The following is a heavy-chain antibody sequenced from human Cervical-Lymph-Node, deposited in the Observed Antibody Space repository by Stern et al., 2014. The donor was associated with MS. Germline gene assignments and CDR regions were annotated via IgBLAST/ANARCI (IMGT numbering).Heavy chain of an antibody. J-gene: IGHJ6*02. CDR3: ARDGVVIEDPFYYYGMDV. Sequence: EVHLVESGGSLVQRGGSLRLSCVASGFSFRDYSMNWVRQAPGQGLEWVSYISSTINKIYYADSVKGRFTTSRDNAKNSLYLQMNSLRAEDTAVYYCARDGVVIEDPFYYYGMDVWGQGTTVTVSS. CDR1: GFSFRDYS. D-gene: IGHD2-21*01. CDR2: ISSTINKI. V-gene: IGHV3-48*01.